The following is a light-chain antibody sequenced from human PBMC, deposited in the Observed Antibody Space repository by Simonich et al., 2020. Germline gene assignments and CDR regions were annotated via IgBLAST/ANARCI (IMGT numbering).Light chain of an antibody. CDR1: QSVLYSSNNNNY. CDR2: WAS. J-gene: IGKJ1*01. V-gene: IGKV4-1*01. CDR3: QQYYSTPWT. Sequence: DIVMTKSPDSMAVYLGERATITCKSSQSVLYSSNNNNYLAWYQQKPGKPPKLLIYWASTRESGFPDRYSGSGSGTDFTLTISSLQAEDVAVYYCQQYYSTPWTFGQGTKVEIK.